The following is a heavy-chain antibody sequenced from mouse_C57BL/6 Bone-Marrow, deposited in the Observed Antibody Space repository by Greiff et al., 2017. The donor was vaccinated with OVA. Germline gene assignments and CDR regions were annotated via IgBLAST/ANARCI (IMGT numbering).Heavy chain of an antibody. D-gene: IGHD2-4*01. Sequence: QVQLQQSGPVLVKPGASVKISCKASGYAFSSYWMNWVKQRPGKGLEWIGQIYPGDGDTNYNGKFKGKATLTADKSSSTAYMQLSSLTSEDSAVYFCARSYYDYDRTWFAYWGQGTLVTVSA. J-gene: IGHJ3*01. CDR1: GYAFSSYW. V-gene: IGHV1-80*01. CDR2: IYPGDGDT. CDR3: ARSYYDYDRTWFAY.